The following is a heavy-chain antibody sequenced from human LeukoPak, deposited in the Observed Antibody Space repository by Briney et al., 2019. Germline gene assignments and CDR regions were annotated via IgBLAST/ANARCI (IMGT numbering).Heavy chain of an antibody. Sequence: SLGGLRLSCAGPGCRLSNYSIDSVRQGPGNCLDWVSSISSSSSYIYYADSVKGRFPISRDNAKNSLYLQMNSLRAEDTAVYYCARDPGTTVTTNWGQGTLVTVSS. D-gene: IGHD4-17*01. CDR3: ARDPGTTVTTN. V-gene: IGHV3-21*01. J-gene: IGHJ4*02. CDR1: GCRLSNYS. CDR2: ISSSSSYI.